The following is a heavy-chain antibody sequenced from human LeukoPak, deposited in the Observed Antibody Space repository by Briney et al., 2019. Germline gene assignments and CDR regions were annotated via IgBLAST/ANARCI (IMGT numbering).Heavy chain of an antibody. CDR3: ATTGNFYDMDV. J-gene: IGHJ6*03. Sequence: HPGGSLRLSCAASGFTFSSYAMSWVRQAPGKGLEWVSAISGSGGSTYYADSVKGRFTISRDNAKSSLYLQMSSLRAEDTAVYFCATTGNFYDMDVWGKGTTVTVSS. V-gene: IGHV3-23*01. D-gene: IGHD1-1*01. CDR1: GFTFSSYA. CDR2: ISGSGGST.